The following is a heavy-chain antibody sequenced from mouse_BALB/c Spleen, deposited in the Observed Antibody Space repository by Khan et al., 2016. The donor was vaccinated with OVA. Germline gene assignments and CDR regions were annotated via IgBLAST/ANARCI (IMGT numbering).Heavy chain of an antibody. D-gene: IGHD1-2*01. Sequence: VQLQQSGAELARPGASVKLSCKASGYTFTDYYINWVKQRTGQGLEWIGEISPGSGGTYYKEKFKGKATLTADKSSSTVYMQLSSLTVEDSAVYFCARRNYFGYTFTYWGQGTLVTVSA. CDR2: ISPGSGGT. CDR1: GYTFTDYY. CDR3: ARRNYFGYTFTY. V-gene: IGHV1-77*01. J-gene: IGHJ3*01.